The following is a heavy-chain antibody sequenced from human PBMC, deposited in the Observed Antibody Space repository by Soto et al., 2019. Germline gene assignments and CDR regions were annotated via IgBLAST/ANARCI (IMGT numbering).Heavy chain of an antibody. CDR3: ARVGLKQSAQYGLDV. CDR1: GYTFNNYW. J-gene: IGHJ6*02. D-gene: IGHD3-10*01. Sequence: PGESLKISCQASGYTFNNYWIAWVRQMPQRGLEWMGIFYPDDSDNRYSPSFQGQVTMSADTSISTAYLQWSSLKASDTAMYYCARVGLKQSAQYGLDVWGQGTTVTVSS. V-gene: IGHV5-51*01. CDR2: FYPDDSDN.